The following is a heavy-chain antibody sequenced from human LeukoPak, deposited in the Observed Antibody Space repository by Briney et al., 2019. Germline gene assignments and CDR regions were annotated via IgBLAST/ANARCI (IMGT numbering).Heavy chain of an antibody. CDR2: IKEDASEK. Sequence: GGSLRLSCAASGFTFSTYWMAWVRQAPGKGLEWVANIKEDASEKYYVDSVKGRFTISRDNAKNSPYLQMNSLRAEDTAVYYCARVVDYGDYAFDPWGPGTLVTVSS. J-gene: IGHJ5*02. V-gene: IGHV3-7*05. D-gene: IGHD4-17*01. CDR3: ARVVDYGDYAFDP. CDR1: GFTFSTYW.